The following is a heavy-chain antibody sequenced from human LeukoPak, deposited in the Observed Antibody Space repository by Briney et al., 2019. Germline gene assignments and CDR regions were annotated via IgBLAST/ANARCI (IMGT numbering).Heavy chain of an antibody. D-gene: IGHD1-26*01. J-gene: IGHJ4*02. CDR2: INQNAGET. CDR3: ARDYVGAGVY. CDR1: GFIFSNYW. Sequence: GGSLRLSCPASGFIFSNYWMSWVRQSPGKGLEWVANINQNAGETYYVDSVKGRFTISRDNAKNSLYLQMNSLRAEDTAVYYCARDYVGAGVYWGQGTLVTVSS. V-gene: IGHV3-7*01.